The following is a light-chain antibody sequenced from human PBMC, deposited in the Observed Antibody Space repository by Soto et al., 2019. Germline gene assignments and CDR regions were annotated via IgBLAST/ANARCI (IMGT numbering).Light chain of an antibody. J-gene: IGLJ2*01. CDR1: SSDVGGYNY. CDR3: NSYSSSSTLI. CDR2: DVS. V-gene: IGLV2-14*01. Sequence: QSVLTQPASVSGSPGQSITISCTGTSSDVGGYNYVSWYQQHPGKAPKLMIYDVSNRPSGVSNRFSASKSGNTASLTISGLQAEDEGDYYCNSYSSSSTLIFGGGTKLTVL.